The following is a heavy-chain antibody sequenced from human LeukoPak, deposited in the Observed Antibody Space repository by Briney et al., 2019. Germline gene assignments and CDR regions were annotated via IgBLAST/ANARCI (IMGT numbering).Heavy chain of an antibody. V-gene: IGHV3-21*01. J-gene: IGHJ4*02. Sequence: PGGSLRLSCAASGFTFSSYNMNWVSQAPGKGLEWVSFISSSSSHIYYADSVKGRFTISRDNAKNSLYLQMNSLRAEDTAVYYCSDVSGSYWGQGTLVTVSS. CDR2: ISSSSSHI. CDR1: GFTFSSYN. CDR3: SDVSGSY. D-gene: IGHD3-10*01.